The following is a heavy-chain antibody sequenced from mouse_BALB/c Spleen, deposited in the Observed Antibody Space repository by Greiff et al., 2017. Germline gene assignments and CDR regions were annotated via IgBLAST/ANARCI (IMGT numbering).Heavy chain of an antibody. CDR2: ISSGGST. CDR1: GFTFSSYA. J-gene: IGHJ4*01. CDR3: ARGPLLYYYAMDY. D-gene: IGHD2-1*01. V-gene: IGHV5-6-5*01. Sequence: DVKLVESGGGLVKPGGSLKLSCAASGFTFSSYAMSWVRQTPEKRLEWVASISSGGSTYYPDSVKGRFTISRDNARNILYLQMSSLRSEDTAMYYCARGPLLYYYAMDYWGQGTSVTVSS.